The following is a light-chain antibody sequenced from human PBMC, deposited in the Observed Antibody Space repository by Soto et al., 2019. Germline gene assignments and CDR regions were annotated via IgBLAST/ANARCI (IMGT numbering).Light chain of an antibody. CDR3: QQRSKWPIT. CDR1: QSISDT. J-gene: IGKJ5*01. V-gene: IGKV3-11*01. Sequence: EIVLTQSPFALSVSPGGRATLSCRASQSISDTLAWYQQKPGQAPRLLIHGASTRAPGFPARFSGSGSGTDFTLTISSLEPEDFAVYYCQQRSKWPITFGQGTRLEIK. CDR2: GAS.